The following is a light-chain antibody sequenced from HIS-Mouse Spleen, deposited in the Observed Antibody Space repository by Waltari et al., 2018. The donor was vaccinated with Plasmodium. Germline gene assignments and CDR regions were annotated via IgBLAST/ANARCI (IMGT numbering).Light chain of an antibody. CDR2: GAS. V-gene: IGKV3-15*01. CDR3: QQYNNWPPYT. J-gene: IGKJ2*01. Sequence: MTQSPATLSVPPGERSTLSCRASQSVRSNLAWYQQKPGQAPRLLIYGASTRATGIPARFSGSGSGTEFTLTISSLQSEDFAVYYCQQYNNWPPYTFGQGTKLEIK. CDR1: QSVRSN.